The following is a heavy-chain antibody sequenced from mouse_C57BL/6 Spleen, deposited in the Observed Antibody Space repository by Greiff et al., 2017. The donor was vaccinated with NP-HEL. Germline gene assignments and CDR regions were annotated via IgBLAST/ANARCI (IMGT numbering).Heavy chain of an antibody. D-gene: IGHD1-1*01. CDR2: IYPGSGST. Sequence: VQLQQPGAELVKPGASVKMSCKASGYTFTSYWITWVKQRPGQGLEWIGDIYPGSGSTNYNEKFKSKATLTVDTSSSTAYMQLSSLTSEDSAVYYCATITTVVSYFDYWGKGTTLTVSS. J-gene: IGHJ2*01. V-gene: IGHV1-55*01. CDR1: GYTFTSYW. CDR3: ATITTVVSYFDY.